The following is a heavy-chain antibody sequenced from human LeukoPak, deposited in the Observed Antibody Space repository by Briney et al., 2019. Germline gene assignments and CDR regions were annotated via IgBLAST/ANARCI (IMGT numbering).Heavy chain of an antibody. CDR3: ARGAHRAGGLLWFGELSTNYYYGMDV. V-gene: IGHV3-30-3*01. J-gene: IGHJ6*02. CDR1: GFTFSSYA. Sequence: GGSLRLSCAASGFTFSSYAMHWVRQAPGKGLEWVAVISYDGSNKYYADSVKGRFTISRDNAKNSLYLQMNSLRAEDTAVYYCARGAHRAGGLLWFGELSTNYYYGMDVWGQGTTVTVSS. D-gene: IGHD3-10*01. CDR2: ISYDGSNK.